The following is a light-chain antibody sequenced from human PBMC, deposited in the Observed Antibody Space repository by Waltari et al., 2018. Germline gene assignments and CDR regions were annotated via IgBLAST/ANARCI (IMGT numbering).Light chain of an antibody. V-gene: IGLV3-25*03. J-gene: IGLJ3*02. CDR2: KDT. CDR1: ALPKDD. CDR3: QSADTSGSWV. Sequence: YELIQHPSVSVSPGQTARITCSGDALPKDDAQRYPQKPGQVHVLVMYKDTERPSGIPERFSGSTSGTTVTLTIGGVQAEDEADYYCQSADTSGSWVFGGGTKLAVL.